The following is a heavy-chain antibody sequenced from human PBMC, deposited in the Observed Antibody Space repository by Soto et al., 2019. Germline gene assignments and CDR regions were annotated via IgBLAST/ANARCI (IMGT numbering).Heavy chain of an antibody. D-gene: IGHD3-16*02. J-gene: IGHJ6*03. CDR2: ISSSSSYI. Sequence: PGGSLRLSCAASGFTFSSYSMNWVRQAPGKGLEWVSSISSSSSYIYYADSVKGRFTISRDNAKNSLYLQMNSLRAEDTAVYYCAREGVIANNYYYYYYMDVWGKGTTVTVSS. CDR3: AREGVIANNYYYYYYMDV. CDR1: GFTFSSYS. V-gene: IGHV3-21*01.